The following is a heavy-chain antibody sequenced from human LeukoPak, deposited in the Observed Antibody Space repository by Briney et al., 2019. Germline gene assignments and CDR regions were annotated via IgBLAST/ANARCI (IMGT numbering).Heavy chain of an antibody. CDR2: INHSGST. J-gene: IGHJ4*02. CDR1: GGSFSGYY. CDR3: ARAYSRAAIFDY. D-gene: IGHD2-15*01. V-gene: IGHV4-34*01. Sequence: SETLSLTCAVYGGSFSGYYWSWIRQPPGKGLEWIGEINHSGSTNYNPSLKSRVTISVDTSKNQFSLKLSSVTAADTAVYYCARAYSRAAIFDYWGQGTLVTVSS.